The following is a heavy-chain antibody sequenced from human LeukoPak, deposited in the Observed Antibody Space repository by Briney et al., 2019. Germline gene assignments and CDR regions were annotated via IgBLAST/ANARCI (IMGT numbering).Heavy chain of an antibody. J-gene: IGHJ4*02. D-gene: IGHD2-15*01. V-gene: IGHV4-31*03. CDR2: IYDRGST. CDR3: ARDHLFCSGGSCYWTGFDY. CDR1: GGAISSGGYY. Sequence: PSQTLSLTCTVSGGAISSGGYYWSWIRQHPGKGLEWIGSIYDRGSTYYNPSLKSRVSISVDTSKNQFSLKLSSVTAADTAVYYCARDHLFCSGGSCYWTGFDYWGQGTLVTVS.